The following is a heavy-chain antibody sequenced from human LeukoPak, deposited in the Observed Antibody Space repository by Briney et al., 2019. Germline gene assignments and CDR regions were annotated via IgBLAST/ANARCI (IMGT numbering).Heavy chain of an antibody. D-gene: IGHD6-19*01. V-gene: IGHV3-15*07. CDR1: GFIFTNAW. CDR3: DTEVIIAVTGNDY. CDR2: IKSKTDGGTI. J-gene: IGHJ4*02. Sequence: GGSLRLSCATSGFIFTNAWMKWVRQAPGKGLAWVGRIKSKTDGGTIDYAAPVRGRFTISRDDSKNTLYLQLNSLKTEDTAVYYCDTEVIIAVTGNDYWGQGSLVTASS.